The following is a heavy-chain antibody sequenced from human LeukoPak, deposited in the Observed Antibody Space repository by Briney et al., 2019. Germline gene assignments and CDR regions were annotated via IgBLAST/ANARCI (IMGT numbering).Heavy chain of an antibody. D-gene: IGHD6-25*01. CDR3: AGRAARFFDY. CDR2: IFYSGSS. J-gene: IGHJ4*02. CDR1: GDSLNSYY. V-gene: IGHV4-59*01. Sequence: SETLSLTCTVSGDSLNSYYWSWIRQPPGEDLQWIGYIFYSGSSNYNASLRSRVAISVDTSKNQFSLKLTSVTAADTAVYYCAGRAARFFDYWGQGILVTVSS.